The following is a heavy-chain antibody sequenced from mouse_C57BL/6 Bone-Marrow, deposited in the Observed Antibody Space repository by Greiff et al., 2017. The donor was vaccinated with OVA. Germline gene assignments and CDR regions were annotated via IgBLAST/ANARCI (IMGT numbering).Heavy chain of an antibody. J-gene: IGHJ2*01. CDR2: INPNNGGT. CDR3: AREAITTVVRYYFDY. CDR1: GYTFTDYN. D-gene: IGHD1-1*01. V-gene: IGHV1-22*01. Sequence: VQLQQSGPELVKPGASVKLSCKASGYTFTDYNMHWVKQSHGKSLEWIGYINPNNGGTSYNQKFQGKATLTVNKSSSTAYMELRSLTSEASAVYYCAREAITTVVRYYFDYWGQGTTLTVSS.